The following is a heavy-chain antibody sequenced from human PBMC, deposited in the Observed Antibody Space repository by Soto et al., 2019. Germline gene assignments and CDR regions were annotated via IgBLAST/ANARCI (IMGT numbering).Heavy chain of an antibody. CDR1: GYTFTSYG. D-gene: IGHD2-21*02. V-gene: IGHV1-18*04. CDR2: ISAYNGNT. Sequence: QVQLVQSGAEVKKPGASVKVSCKASGYTFTSYGISWVRQAPGQGIEWMGWISAYNGNTNYAQKLQGRVTMTTDTCTSTAYMELRSLRSDDTAVYYCARGGYCGGDCYPTFCDDWGQGTLVTVSS. J-gene: IGHJ4*02. CDR3: ARGGYCGGDCYPTFCDD.